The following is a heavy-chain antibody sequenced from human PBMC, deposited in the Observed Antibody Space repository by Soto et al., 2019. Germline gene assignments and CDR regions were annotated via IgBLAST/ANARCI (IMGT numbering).Heavy chain of an antibody. CDR1: VGTFRTYT. CDR3: TFGSWSAETFDI. D-gene: IGHD6-13*01. Sequence: QVHLVQSGAEVKKPGSSVKVSCKASVGTFRTYTLIWVRQAPGQGLEWMGRIIPFLSITNSAQKFQDRVTITADKSTSTAYVELTSLRSDDTAIYYGTFGSWSAETFDIWGQGTMVTVSS. V-gene: IGHV1-69*02. J-gene: IGHJ3*02. CDR2: IIPFLSIT.